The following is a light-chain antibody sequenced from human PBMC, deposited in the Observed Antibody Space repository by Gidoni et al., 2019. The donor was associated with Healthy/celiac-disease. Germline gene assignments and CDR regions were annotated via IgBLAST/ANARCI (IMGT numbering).Light chain of an antibody. V-gene: IGLV3-1*01. CDR3: QAWDSIALV. J-gene: IGLJ2*01. Sequence: SYELTQPPSVSVSPGQTASITCSGDKLGDQYACWYQQKPGQSPVLVIYQDSKRPSGIPERFSGSNSGNTATLTISGTQAMDEADYYCQAWDSIALVFGGGTKLTVL. CDR2: QDS. CDR1: KLGDQY.